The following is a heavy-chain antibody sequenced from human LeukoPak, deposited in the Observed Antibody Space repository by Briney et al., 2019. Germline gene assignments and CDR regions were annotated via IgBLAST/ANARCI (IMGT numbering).Heavy chain of an antibody. CDR3: AKDKNDYGDYYYMDV. J-gene: IGHJ6*03. Sequence: GGSLRLSCAASGFTFRSYGMHWVRQAPGKGLEWVAFIRLDGNNKYYADSVKGRFTLSRDNSKNTLSLQMNSLRAEDTAVYYCAKDKNDYGDYYYMDVWGKGTTVTVSS. V-gene: IGHV3-30*02. D-gene: IGHD4-17*01. CDR2: IRLDGNNK. CDR1: GFTFRSYG.